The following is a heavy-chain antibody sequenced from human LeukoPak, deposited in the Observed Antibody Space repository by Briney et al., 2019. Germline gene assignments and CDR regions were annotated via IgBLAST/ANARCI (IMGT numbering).Heavy chain of an antibody. CDR1: GFTFSSYS. V-gene: IGHV3-21*01. CDR2: ISSRSSYI. CDR3: ASLHDYAFDI. D-gene: IGHD2-21*02. J-gene: IGHJ3*02. Sequence: GGSLRLSCAASGFTFSSYSMNWVRQAPGKGLEWVSSISSRSSYIYYADSVEGRFTISRDNAKNSLYLQMSSLRAEDTAVYYCASLHDYAFDIWGQGTMVTVSS.